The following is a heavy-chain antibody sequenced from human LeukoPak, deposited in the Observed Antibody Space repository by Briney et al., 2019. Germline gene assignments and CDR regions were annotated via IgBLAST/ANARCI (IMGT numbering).Heavy chain of an antibody. CDR1: GGSISSGSYY. D-gene: IGHD3-3*01. Sequence: PSQTLSLTCTVSGGSISSGSYYWGWVRQPPGTGLGWVGSIYYSGSTYYNPSLKSRVTISVYTSTNQFSLKLSSVTAADTAVYYCAGNRRIWSGYLDVWGKGTTVTVSS. V-gene: IGHV4-39*07. CDR3: AGNRRIWSGYLDV. J-gene: IGHJ6*04. CDR2: IYYSGST.